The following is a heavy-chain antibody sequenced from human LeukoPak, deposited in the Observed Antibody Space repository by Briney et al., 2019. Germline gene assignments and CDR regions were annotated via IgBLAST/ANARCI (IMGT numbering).Heavy chain of an antibody. D-gene: IGHD3-10*01. CDR1: GGSFSGDY. CDR3: ERGQYYYGSGSFYYYYGMDV. J-gene: IGHJ6*02. CDR2: INHSGST. Sequence: PSETLSLTCAVYGGSFSGDYWSWIRQPPGKGLEWIGEINHSGSTNYNPSLKSRVTISVDTSKNQFSLKLSSVTAADTAVYYCERGQYYYGSGSFYYYYGMDVWGQGTTVTVSS. V-gene: IGHV4-34*01.